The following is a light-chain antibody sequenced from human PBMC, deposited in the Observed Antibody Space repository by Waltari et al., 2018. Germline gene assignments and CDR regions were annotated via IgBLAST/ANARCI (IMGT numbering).Light chain of an antibody. CDR1: SLSSYY. V-gene: IGLV3-19*01. Sequence: SSELTQDPAVSVALGQPVSITCQGDSLSSYYSSWYQQRPGQAPIIILYGQDNRPSGIPDRFSGSTSGNTASLTITGAQAEDEADYYCLSRDTTSTRVFGGGTRLTV. CDR2: GQD. J-gene: IGLJ3*02. CDR3: LSRDTTSTRV.